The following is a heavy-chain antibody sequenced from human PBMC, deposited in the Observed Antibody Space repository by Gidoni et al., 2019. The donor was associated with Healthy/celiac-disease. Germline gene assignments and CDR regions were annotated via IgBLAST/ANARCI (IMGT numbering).Heavy chain of an antibody. CDR3: TRHYTYYDFWSGYYKTDYYYYYMDV. D-gene: IGHD3-3*01. Sequence: EVQLVESGGGLVKPGRSLRLSCTASGFTFGDYAMSWFRQAPGKGLEWVGFIRSKAYGGTTEYAASVKGRFTISRDDSKSIAYLQMNSLKTEDTAVYYCTRHYTYYDFWSGYYKTDYYYYYMDVWGKGTTVTVSS. V-gene: IGHV3-49*05. CDR2: IRSKAYGGTT. J-gene: IGHJ6*03. CDR1: GFTFGDYA.